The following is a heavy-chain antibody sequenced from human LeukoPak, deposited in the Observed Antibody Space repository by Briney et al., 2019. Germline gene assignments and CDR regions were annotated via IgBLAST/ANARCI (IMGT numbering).Heavy chain of an antibody. V-gene: IGHV3-48*01. Sequence: PGGSLRLSCAASGFVFGSYTMNWVRQAPGKGLEWISYISSNSGTIYYANSVKGRFTISRDNAKNSLYLQMSSLRVEDTAVYYCARGIAADGRGFWGQGTLVTVSS. CDR3: ARGIAADGRGF. J-gene: IGHJ4*02. CDR2: ISSNSGTI. D-gene: IGHD6-13*01. CDR1: GFVFGSYT.